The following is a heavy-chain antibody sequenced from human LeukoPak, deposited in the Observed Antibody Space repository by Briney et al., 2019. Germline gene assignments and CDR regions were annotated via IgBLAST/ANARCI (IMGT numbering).Heavy chain of an antibody. CDR1: GYTFTSYD. J-gene: IGHJ6*03. CDR2: MNPNSGNT. Sequence: APVKVSCKASGYTFTSYDINWVRQATGQGLEWMGRMNPNSGNTGYAQKFQGRVTMTRNTSISTAYMELSSLRSEDTAVYYCARAESPHYDFWSGYYRSRYYYMDVWGKGTTVTVSS. V-gene: IGHV1-8*01. CDR3: ARAESPHYDFWSGYYRSRYYYMDV. D-gene: IGHD3-3*01.